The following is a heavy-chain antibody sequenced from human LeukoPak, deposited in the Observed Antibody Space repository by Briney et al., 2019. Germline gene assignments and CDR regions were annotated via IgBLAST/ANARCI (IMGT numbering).Heavy chain of an antibody. CDR1: GYSFTSYG. Sequence: GESLKISCKGSGYSFTSYGIGWVRQMPGKGLEWVGIIYPSDSDTRYSPSFQGQITVSIDKSISTAFLQWSSLKASDTAMYYCARLDRSGYFDYWGQGTLVTVSS. V-gene: IGHV5-51*01. CDR2: IYPSDSDT. CDR3: ARLDRSGYFDY. D-gene: IGHD2-2*03. J-gene: IGHJ4*02.